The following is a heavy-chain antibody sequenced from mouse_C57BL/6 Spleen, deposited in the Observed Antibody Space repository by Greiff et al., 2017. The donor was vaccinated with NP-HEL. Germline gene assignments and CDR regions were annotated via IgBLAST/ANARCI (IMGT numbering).Heavy chain of an antibody. CDR3: ARSNWSAIYFDY. V-gene: IGHV1-50*01. CDR1: GYTFTSYW. Sequence: QVQLKQPGAELVKPGASVKLSCKASGYTFTSYWMQWVKQRPGQGLEWIGEIDPSDSYTNYNQKFKGKATLTVDTSSSTAYMQLSSLTSEDSAVYYCARSNWSAIYFDYWGQGTTLTVSS. CDR2: IDPSDSYT. D-gene: IGHD4-1*02. J-gene: IGHJ2*01.